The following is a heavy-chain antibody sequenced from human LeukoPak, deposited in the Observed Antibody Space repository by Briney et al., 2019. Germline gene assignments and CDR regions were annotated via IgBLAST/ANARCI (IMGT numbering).Heavy chain of an antibody. J-gene: IGHJ3*02. V-gene: IGHV4-59*01. Sequence: SETLSLTCTVSGGSISSYYWSWIRQPPGKGLEWNGYIYYSGSTNYNPSLKSRVTISVDTSKNQFSLKLSSVTAADTAVYYCARDLLYDSSGCAFDIWGQGTMVTVSS. CDR1: GGSISSYY. CDR3: ARDLLYDSSGCAFDI. D-gene: IGHD3-22*01. CDR2: IYYSGST.